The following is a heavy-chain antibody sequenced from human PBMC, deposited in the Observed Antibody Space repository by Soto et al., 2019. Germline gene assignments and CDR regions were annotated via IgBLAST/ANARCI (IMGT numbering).Heavy chain of an antibody. CDR1: GGSISSGGYY. J-gene: IGHJ4*02. CDR2: IYYSGST. Sequence: KTSETLSLTCTVSGGSISSGGYYWSWIRQHPGKGLEWIGYIYYSGSTYYNPSLKSRVTISVDTSKNQFSLKLSSVTAADTAVYYCARVHYYDSSPAFDYWGQGTLVTVSS. D-gene: IGHD3-22*01. CDR3: ARVHYYDSSPAFDY. V-gene: IGHV4-31*03.